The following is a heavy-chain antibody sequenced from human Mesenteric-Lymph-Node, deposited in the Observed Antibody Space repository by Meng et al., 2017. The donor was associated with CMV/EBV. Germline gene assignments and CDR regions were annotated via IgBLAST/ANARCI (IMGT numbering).Heavy chain of an antibody. J-gene: IGHJ3*02. Sequence: GESLKISCAASGSTSSNAWMSWVRQAPGKGLEWVGRIKSKTDGGTTDYAAPVKGRFTISRDDSKNTLYLQMNSLKTEDTAVYYCTTVGVVPAVADAFDIWGQGTMVTVSS. CDR2: IKSKTDGGTT. CDR3: TTVGVVPAVADAFDI. V-gene: IGHV3-15*01. D-gene: IGHD2-2*01. CDR1: GSTSSNAW.